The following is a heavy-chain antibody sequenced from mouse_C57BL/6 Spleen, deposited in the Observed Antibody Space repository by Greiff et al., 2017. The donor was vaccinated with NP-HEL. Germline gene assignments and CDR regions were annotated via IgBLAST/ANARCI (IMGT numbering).Heavy chain of an antibody. Sequence: EVKLVESGEGLVKPGGSLKLSCAASGFTFSSYAMSWVRQTPEMRLEWVAYISSGGDYIYYADTVQGRFTISRDNARNTLYLQMSSLKSEDTAMYDCPRALIYYYVNSSYWYFDVWGTGTTVTVSS. CDR3: PRALIYYYVNSSYWYFDV. D-gene: IGHD1-1*01. CDR1: GFTFSSYA. CDR2: ISSGGDYI. V-gene: IGHV5-9-1*02. J-gene: IGHJ1*03.